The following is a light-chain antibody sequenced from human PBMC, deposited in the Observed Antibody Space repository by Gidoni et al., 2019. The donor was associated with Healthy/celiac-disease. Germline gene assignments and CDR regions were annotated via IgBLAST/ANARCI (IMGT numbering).Light chain of an antibody. V-gene: IGKV1-39*01. CDR1: QSISSY. J-gene: IGKJ4*01. CDR2: AAS. CDR3: HQSYSPPLT. Sequence: DVEVSQSPSSLSASVGDRVTITCRASQSISSYLNWYQQKPGKAPKLLIYAASSLQSGVPSRFSGSGSGTAFTPTLCSLLPEDFATYYCHQSYSPPLTFGGGTKVEIK.